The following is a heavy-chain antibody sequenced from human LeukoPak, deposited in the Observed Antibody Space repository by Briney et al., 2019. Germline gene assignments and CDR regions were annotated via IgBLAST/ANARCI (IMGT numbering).Heavy chain of an antibody. V-gene: IGHV4-31*11. J-gene: IGHJ5*02. CDR3: ASGGIAAAGPFDP. CDR1: GGSFSGYY. D-gene: IGHD6-13*01. CDR2: IYYSGST. Sequence: SETLSLTCAVYGGSFSGYYWSWIRQHPGKGLEWIGYIYYSGSTYYNPSLKSRVTISVDTSKNQFSLKLSSVTAADTAVYYCASGGIAAAGPFDPWGQGTLVTVSS.